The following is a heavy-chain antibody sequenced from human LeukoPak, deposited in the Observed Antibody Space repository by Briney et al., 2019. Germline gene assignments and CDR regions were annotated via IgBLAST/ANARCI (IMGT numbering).Heavy chain of an antibody. J-gene: IGHJ6*02. CDR1: GGSISSYY. CDR3: AGCSSSWFSYYYYGMDV. V-gene: IGHV4-59*08. CDR2: IYYSGST. Sequence: PSETLSLTCTVPGGSISSYYWSWIRQPPGKGLGWSGYIYYSGSTNYNPSLKSRVTISVDTSKNQFSLKLSSVTAADTAVYYCAGCSSSWFSYYYYGMDVWGQGTTVTVSS. D-gene: IGHD6-13*01.